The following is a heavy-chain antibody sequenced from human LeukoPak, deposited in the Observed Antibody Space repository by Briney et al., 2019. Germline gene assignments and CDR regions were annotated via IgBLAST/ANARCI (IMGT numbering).Heavy chain of an antibody. D-gene: IGHD4-17*01. J-gene: IGHJ3*02. CDR1: GFTFSSYG. CDR3: AKGYGDLEAFDI. V-gene: IGHV3-30*02. Sequence: PGGSLRLSCAVSGFTFSSYGMDWVRQAPGKGLEWVAFIRYDGNNKDYADSVKGRFTISRDNSKNTLYLQMNSLRVEDTAVYYCAKGYGDLEAFDIWGQGTMVTVSS. CDR2: IRYDGNNK.